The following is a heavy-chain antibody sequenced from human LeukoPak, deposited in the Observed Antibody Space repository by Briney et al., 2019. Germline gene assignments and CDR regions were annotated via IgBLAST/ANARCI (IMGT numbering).Heavy chain of an antibody. Sequence: PGRSLRLSCAASGLTFSTFGMHWVRQAPGKGLEWVAVISYDGSDKDYADPVKGRFTISRDDSQNTLYLQMNSLRAEDTAVYYCAKEGCGGDCYSLAFDIWGQGTMVTVSS. V-gene: IGHV3-30*18. CDR1: GLTFSTFG. CDR2: ISYDGSDK. CDR3: AKEGCGGDCYSLAFDI. J-gene: IGHJ3*02. D-gene: IGHD2-21*02.